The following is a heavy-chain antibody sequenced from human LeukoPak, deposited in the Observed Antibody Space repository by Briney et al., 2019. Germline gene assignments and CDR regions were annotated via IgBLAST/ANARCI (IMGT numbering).Heavy chain of an antibody. D-gene: IGHD4-17*01. J-gene: IGHJ4*02. Sequence: SETLSLTCTVSGGSISSGDYYWSWIRQPPGKGLEWIGYIYYSGSTYYNPSLKRRVTISVDTSKNQFSLKLSSVTAEDTAVYYCARVDRTVTTPIDYWGQGTLVTVSS. CDR1: GGSISSGDYY. V-gene: IGHV4-30-4*01. CDR3: ARVDRTVTTPIDY. CDR2: IYYSGST.